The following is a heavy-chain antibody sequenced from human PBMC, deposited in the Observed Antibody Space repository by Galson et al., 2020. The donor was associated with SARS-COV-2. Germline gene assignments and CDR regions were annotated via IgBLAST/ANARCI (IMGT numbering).Heavy chain of an antibody. J-gene: IGHJ6*02. CDR2: VSGSGVTT. Sequence: GESLKISCAASGFTFSNSAMTWVRQAPGKGLEWVAGVSGSGVTTYYADSVKGRITISRDNSQNTVSLQMNSLRVEDTALYYCAKDRYGGLGGGLDVWGQGTTVIVSS. CDR1: GFTFSNSA. D-gene: IGHD5-18*01. CDR3: AKDRYGGLGGGLDV. V-gene: IGHV3-23*01.